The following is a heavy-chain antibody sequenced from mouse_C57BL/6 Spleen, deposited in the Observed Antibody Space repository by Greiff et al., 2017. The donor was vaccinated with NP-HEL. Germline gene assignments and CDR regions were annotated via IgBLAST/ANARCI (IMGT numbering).Heavy chain of an antibody. CDR1: GYAFTNYL. CDR2: INPGSGGT. Sequence: VQLQQSGAELVRPGTSVKVSCKASGYAFTNYLIEWVKQRPGQGLEWIGVINPGSGGTNYNEKFKGKATLTADKSSSTAYMQRSSLTSEDSAVYFCARGVITTVVADYWGQGTTLTVSS. V-gene: IGHV1-54*01. CDR3: ARGVITTVVADY. D-gene: IGHD1-1*01. J-gene: IGHJ2*01.